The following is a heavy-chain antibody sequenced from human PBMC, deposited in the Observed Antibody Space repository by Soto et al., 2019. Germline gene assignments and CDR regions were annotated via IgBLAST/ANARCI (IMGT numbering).Heavy chain of an antibody. CDR1: GFTFSSYS. Sequence: EVPLVESGGGLVQPGGSLRLSCAASGFTFSSYSMNWVRQAPGKGLEWVSYISSSSSTIYYADSVKGRFTISRDNAKNSLYLQMNSLRDEDTAVYNCARWVVLVPAAYYYYGMDLWGQRTPVTVSS. CDR2: ISSSSSTI. D-gene: IGHD2-2*01. V-gene: IGHV3-48*02. CDR3: ARWVVLVPAAYYYYGMDL. J-gene: IGHJ6*02.